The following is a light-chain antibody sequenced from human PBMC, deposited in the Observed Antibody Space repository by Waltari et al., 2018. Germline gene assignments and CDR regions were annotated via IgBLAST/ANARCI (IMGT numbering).Light chain of an antibody. Sequence: DIVLTQSPGTLSLSPGESATLSCRASQSVRSSYLAWYQQKPGQAPRLLIFDASTRASGIPDRFSGSGSGTDFTLTITRLEPEDFAVYFCQQHDNSLWTFGQGTKVEVK. CDR3: QQHDNSLWT. J-gene: IGKJ1*01. CDR1: QSVRSSY. V-gene: IGKV3-20*01. CDR2: DAS.